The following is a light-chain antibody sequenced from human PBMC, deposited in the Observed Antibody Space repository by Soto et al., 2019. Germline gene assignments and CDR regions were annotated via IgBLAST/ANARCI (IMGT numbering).Light chain of an antibody. CDR1: SSDVGGYNY. Sequence: QSALTQPASVSGSPGQSIAISCTGTSSDVGGYNYVSWYQQRPGKAPKLMIYEVSSRPSGVSNRFSGSKSGNAASLTISGLQAEDEADYYCSSYRDSNTVIFGGGTKVTVL. CDR2: EVS. V-gene: IGLV2-14*01. CDR3: SSYRDSNTVI. J-gene: IGLJ2*01.